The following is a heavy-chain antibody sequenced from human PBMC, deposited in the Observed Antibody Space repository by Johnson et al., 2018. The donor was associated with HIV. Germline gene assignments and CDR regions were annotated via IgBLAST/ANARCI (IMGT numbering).Heavy chain of an antibody. CDR2: IYSGGST. D-gene: IGHD6-6*01. CDR1: GFTVSSNY. J-gene: IGHJ3*02. CDR3: AKVHIPARWSAAFDI. V-gene: IGHV3-66*03. Sequence: VQLVESGGGLIQPGGSLRLSCAASGFTVSSNYMSWVRQAPGKGLEWVSVIYSGGSTYYADYVKGRFTIYRDNSKNTLYLQMSSLRTEDTAVYYCAKVHIPARWSAAFDIWGRGTLVTVSS.